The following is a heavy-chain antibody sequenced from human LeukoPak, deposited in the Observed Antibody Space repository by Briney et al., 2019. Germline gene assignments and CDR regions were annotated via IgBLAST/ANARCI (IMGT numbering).Heavy chain of an antibody. V-gene: IGHV3-21*01. CDR2: ISSSSSYI. J-gene: IGHJ4*02. CDR1: GFTFSSYS. D-gene: IGHD3-22*01. CDR3: ARRYYDSSGYHYYFDY. Sequence: GGSLRLSCAASGFTFSSYSMNWVRQAPGKGLERVSTISSSSSYIYYADSVKGRFTISRDNAKNSLYLQMGSLRAEDTAVYYCARRYYDSSGYHYYFDYWGQGTLVTVSS.